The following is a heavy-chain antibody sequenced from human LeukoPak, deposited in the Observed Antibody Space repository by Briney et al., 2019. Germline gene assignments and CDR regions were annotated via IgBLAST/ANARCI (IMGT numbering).Heavy chain of an antibody. CDR1: GYTFTGYY. J-gene: IGHJ4*02. CDR3: ARDRQPLAAAGIEYHFDH. D-gene: IGHD6-13*01. V-gene: IGHV1-2*02. Sequence: GASVKVSCKASGYTFTGYYMHWVRQAPGQGLEWMGWINPNSGGTNYAQKFQGRVTMTRDTSISTAYMELSRLRSDDTAVYYCARDRQPLAAAGIEYHFDHWGQGTLVTVSS. CDR2: INPNSGGT.